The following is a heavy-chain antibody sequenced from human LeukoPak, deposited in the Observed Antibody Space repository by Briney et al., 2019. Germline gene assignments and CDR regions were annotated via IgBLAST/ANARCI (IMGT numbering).Heavy chain of an antibody. Sequence: GGSLRLSCAASGFTLSSYWMHWVRQAPGKGLVWVSHINGDGSTIRYAGSVEGRFTISRDNAKNTLYLQMNSLRAEDTAVYYCVRVVHSWDLGYWGQGTLVTVSS. J-gene: IGHJ4*02. CDR1: GFTLSSYW. CDR3: VRVVHSWDLGY. CDR2: INGDGSTI. V-gene: IGHV3-74*01. D-gene: IGHD1-26*01.